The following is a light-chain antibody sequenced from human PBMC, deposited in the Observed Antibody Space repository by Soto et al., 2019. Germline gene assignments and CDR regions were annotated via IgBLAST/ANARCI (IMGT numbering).Light chain of an antibody. CDR1: QSVSSY. CDR3: QQRRNWL. CDR2: DAS. Sequence: EIVLTQSPATLSLSPGERATLSCRASQSVSSYLAWYQQKPGQALRLLIYDASNRAYGIPARFSGSGSGTDFTLSISSLEPEDSAVYYCQQRRNWLFGQGTKVDIK. V-gene: IGKV3-11*01. J-gene: IGKJ2*01.